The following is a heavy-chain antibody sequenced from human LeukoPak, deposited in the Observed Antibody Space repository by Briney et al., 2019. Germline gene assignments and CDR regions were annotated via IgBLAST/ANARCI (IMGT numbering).Heavy chain of an antibody. CDR1: GYTFTSYA. CDR2: ISAYNGNT. CDR3: ARDWTDDSSSWKINYYYGMDV. Sequence: GASVKVSCKASGYTFTSYAMNWVRQAPGQGLEWMGWISAYNGNTNYVEKLQGRVTMTTDTSTSTAYMELRSLRSDDTAVYYCARDWTDDSSSWKINYYYGMDVWGQGTTVTVSS. V-gene: IGHV1-18*01. D-gene: IGHD6-13*01. J-gene: IGHJ6*02.